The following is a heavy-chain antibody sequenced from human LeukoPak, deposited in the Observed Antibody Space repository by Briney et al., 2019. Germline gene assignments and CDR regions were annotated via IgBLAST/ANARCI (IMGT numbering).Heavy chain of an antibody. V-gene: IGHV3-74*01. Sequence: GGSLRLSCAASGNYWMHWVRQVPGKGLVWVSHINSDGSWTSCADSVKGRFTISKDNAKNTVYLQMNSLGAEDTAVYYCVSFYETYWGRGTLVTVSS. J-gene: IGHJ4*02. CDR2: INSDGSWT. CDR1: GNYW. D-gene: IGHD2/OR15-2a*01. CDR3: VSFYETY.